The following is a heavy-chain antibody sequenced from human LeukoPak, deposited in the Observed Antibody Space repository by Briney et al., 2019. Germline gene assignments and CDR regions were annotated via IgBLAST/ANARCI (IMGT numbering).Heavy chain of an antibody. V-gene: IGHV3-23*01. J-gene: IGHJ2*01. CDR3: AKVLDGYFDL. CDR1: GFTFRTYA. D-gene: IGHD3-9*01. CDR2: ISGSGGDTT. Sequence: PGGSLRLSCAASGFTFRTYAMRWVRQAPGKGLEWVSGISGSGGDTTSYADSVKGRFTISRDNSKNTLYLQMNSLRAEDTAIYYCAKVLDGYFDLWGRGTLVTVSS.